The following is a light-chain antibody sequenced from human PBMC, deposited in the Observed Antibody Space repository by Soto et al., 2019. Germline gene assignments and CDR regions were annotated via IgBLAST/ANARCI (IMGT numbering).Light chain of an antibody. V-gene: IGKV3-15*01. CDR3: QQYNNRPLT. J-gene: IGKJ1*01. CDR2: GAS. Sequence: EIVMTQSPATLSVSPGERATLSCRASQSVSSNLAWYQQKPGQAPRLPIYGASTRATGIPARFSGSGSGTEFTLTISSLQSEDFAVYCCQQYNNRPLTFGQGTKVDIK. CDR1: QSVSSN.